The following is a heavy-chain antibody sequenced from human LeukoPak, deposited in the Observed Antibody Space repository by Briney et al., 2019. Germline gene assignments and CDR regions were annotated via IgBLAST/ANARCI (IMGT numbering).Heavy chain of an antibody. CDR3: ARDLVSYYDFWSAPHYYYMDV. J-gene: IGHJ6*03. CDR2: IYTSGST. D-gene: IGHD3-3*01. CDR1: GGSISSGSYY. V-gene: IGHV4-61*02. Sequence: PSQTLSLTCTVSGGSISSGSYYWSWIRQPAGKGLEWIGRIYTSGSTNYSPSLKSRVTISVDTSKNQFSLKLSSVTAADTAVYYCARDLVSYYDFWSAPHYYYMDVWGKGTTVTVSS.